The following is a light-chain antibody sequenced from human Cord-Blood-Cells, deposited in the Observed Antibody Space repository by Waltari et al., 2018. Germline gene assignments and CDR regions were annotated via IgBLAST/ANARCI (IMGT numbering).Light chain of an antibody. CDR1: QSVSSN. CDR3: QQYNNWPRT. Sequence: EIVMTQSPATLSVSPGERATLPCRASQSVSSNLAWYQQKPGQAPRLLIYGASTRATGIPARFSGSGSETEFTLTISSLQSEDFAVYYCQQYNNWPRTFGQGTKVEIK. V-gene: IGKV3-15*01. J-gene: IGKJ1*01. CDR2: GAS.